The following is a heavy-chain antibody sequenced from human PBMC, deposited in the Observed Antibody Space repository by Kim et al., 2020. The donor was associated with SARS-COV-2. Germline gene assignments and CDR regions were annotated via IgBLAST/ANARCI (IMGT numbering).Heavy chain of an antibody. Sequence: ASVKVSCKASGYTFTSYYMHWVRQAPGQGLEWMGIINPSGGSTSYAQKFQGRVTMTRDTSTSTVYMELSSLRSEDTAVYYCARLGITMVRGVKYSLDAFDIWGQGTMVTVSS. CDR1: GYTFTSYY. CDR3: ARLGITMVRGVKYSLDAFDI. CDR2: INPSGGST. V-gene: IGHV1-46*01. J-gene: IGHJ3*02. D-gene: IGHD3-10*01.